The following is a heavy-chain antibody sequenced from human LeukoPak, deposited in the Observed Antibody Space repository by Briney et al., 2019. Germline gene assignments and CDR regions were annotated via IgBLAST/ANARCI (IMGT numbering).Heavy chain of an antibody. V-gene: IGHV3-11*01. Sequence: GGSLRLSCAASGFTLSVYYMSWIRQSPGKGLEWVSYIGSSGSTISCADSVEGRFPISRHNAKNSLYLQMNSLRAEDTAVYYYARAAGRSIMIIDYGGQGPLVTVSS. J-gene: IGHJ4*02. D-gene: IGHD3-16*01. CDR1: GFTLSVYY. CDR3: ARAAGRSIMIIDY. CDR2: IGSSGSTI.